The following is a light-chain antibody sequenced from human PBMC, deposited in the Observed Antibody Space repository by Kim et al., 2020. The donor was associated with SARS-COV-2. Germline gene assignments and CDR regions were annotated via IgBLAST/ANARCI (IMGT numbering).Light chain of an antibody. J-gene: IGLJ3*02. CDR3: QSYDSRLSGWV. CDR1: SSNIGAGFD. V-gene: IGLV1-40*01. CDR2: RDT. Sequence: QSVLTQPPSVSGAPGQRVTIPCTGRSSNIGAGFDVHWYQQLPGSAPKLLIFRDTNRPSGVPGRFSGSRSGTSASLAITGLRAEDEADYYCQSYDSRLSGWVFGGGTQLTVL.